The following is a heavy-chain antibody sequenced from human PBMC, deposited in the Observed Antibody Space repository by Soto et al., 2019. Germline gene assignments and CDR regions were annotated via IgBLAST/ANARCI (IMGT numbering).Heavy chain of an antibody. CDR1: GGTFSSYA. CDR3: ARARLGAITPLDLYYGMDV. V-gene: IGHV1-69*01. CDR2: IIPIFGTA. Sequence: QVQLVQSGAEVKKPGSSVKVSCKASGGTFSSYAISWVRQAPGQGLEWMGGIIPIFGTANYAQKFQGRVTITADESTSTAYMELSSLRSEDTAVYYCARARLGAITPLDLYYGMDVWGQGTTVTVSS. J-gene: IGHJ6*02. D-gene: IGHD3-16*01.